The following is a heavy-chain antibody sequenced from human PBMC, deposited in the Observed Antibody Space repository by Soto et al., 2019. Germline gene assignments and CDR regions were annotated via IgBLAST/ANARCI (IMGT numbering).Heavy chain of an antibody. CDR3: ARDWADSSGYFPPDY. J-gene: IGHJ4*02. D-gene: IGHD3-22*01. CDR2: ISYDGSNK. Sequence: GGSLRLSCAASGFTFSSYAMHWVRQAPGKGLEWVAVISYDGSNKYYADSVKGRFTISRDNSKNTLYLQMNSLRAEDTAVYYCARDWADSSGYFPPDYWGQG. CDR1: GFTFSSYA. V-gene: IGHV3-30-3*01.